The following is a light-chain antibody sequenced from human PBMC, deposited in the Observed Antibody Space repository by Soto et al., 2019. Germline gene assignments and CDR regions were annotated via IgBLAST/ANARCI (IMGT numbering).Light chain of an antibody. CDR2: GSS. Sequence: EILLTQSPGTLSLSPGERATLSCSSSQSFRLSYLAWYQQKPGQAPRLLIYGSSRRATGIPDRFSGSGPGTDFTLTISRLEPEDCAVYYCQQYGSAPFTFGQGTKLEI. CDR3: QQYGSAPFT. V-gene: IGKV3-20*01. J-gene: IGKJ2*01. CDR1: QSFRLSY.